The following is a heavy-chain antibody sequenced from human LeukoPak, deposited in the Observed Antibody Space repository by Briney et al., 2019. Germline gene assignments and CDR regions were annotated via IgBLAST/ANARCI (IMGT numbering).Heavy chain of an antibody. CDR1: GFTFSSYS. CDR2: ISSSSSTI. Sequence: GGSLRLSYAASGFTFSSYSMNWVRQAPGKGLEWVSYISSSSSTIYYADSVKGRFTISRDNAKNSLYLQMNSLRAEDTAVYYCARDLIAAAGTPPQAMSDVWGQGTTVTVSS. J-gene: IGHJ6*02. D-gene: IGHD6-13*01. V-gene: IGHV3-48*01. CDR3: ARDLIAAAGTPPQAMSDV.